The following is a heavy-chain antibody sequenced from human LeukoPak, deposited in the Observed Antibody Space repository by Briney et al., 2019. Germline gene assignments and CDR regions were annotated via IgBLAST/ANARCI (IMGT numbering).Heavy chain of an antibody. CDR3: ARDLKGSGYYPR. J-gene: IGHJ4*02. V-gene: IGHV4-31*03. Sequence: PSETLSLTCTVSGGSISSGGYYWSWIRQHPGKGLEWIGYIYYSGSTYYNPSLKSRVTISLDTSKNQFSLKLSSVTAADTAVYYCARDLKGSGYYPRWGQGTLVTVSS. CDR2: IYYSGST. D-gene: IGHD3-22*01. CDR1: GGSISSGGYY.